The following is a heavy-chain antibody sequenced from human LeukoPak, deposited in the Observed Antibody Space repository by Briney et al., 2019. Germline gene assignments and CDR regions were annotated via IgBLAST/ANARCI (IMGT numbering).Heavy chain of an antibody. CDR1: GYTFTGYY. CDR3: ARDRMRIAVAPNWFDP. J-gene: IGHJ5*02. D-gene: IGHD6-19*01. V-gene: IGHV1-2*02. Sequence: ASVKVSCKASGYTFTGYYMHWVRQAPGQGLEWMGWINPNSGGTNYAQKFQGRVTMTRDTSISTAYMELSRLRSDDTAVYYCARDRMRIAVAPNWFDPWGQGTLVTVSS. CDR2: INPNSGGT.